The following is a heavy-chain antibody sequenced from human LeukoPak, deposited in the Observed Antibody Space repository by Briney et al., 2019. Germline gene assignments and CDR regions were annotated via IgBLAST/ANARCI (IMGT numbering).Heavy chain of an antibody. V-gene: IGHV3-13*01. CDR3: AKSRGSTLFDS. D-gene: IGHD1-26*01. CDR2: IGTAGDT. J-gene: IGHJ4*02. CDR1: GFTFSSYD. Sequence: PGGSLRLSCAASGFTFSSYDMHWVRQATGKGLEWVSAIGTAGDTYYPGSVKGRFTISRENAKNSLYLQMNSLRAGDTAIYYCAKSRGSTLFDSWGQGTLVTVSS.